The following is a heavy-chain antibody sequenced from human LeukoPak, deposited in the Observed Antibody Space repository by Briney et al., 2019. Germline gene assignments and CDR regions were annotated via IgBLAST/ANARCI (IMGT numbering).Heavy chain of an antibody. J-gene: IGHJ5*02. Sequence: ASVKVSFKASGYAFTGYYIHRVRQAPGQGLEWMGWINPNSGGTNSAQKFQGRVTMTRDTSISTDYMELSSLRSEDTAVYYCAREVSPRPAWVDPWGQGTLVTVSS. D-gene: IGHD6-6*01. CDR2: INPNSGGT. V-gene: IGHV1-2*02. CDR3: AREVSPRPAWVDP. CDR1: GYAFTGYY.